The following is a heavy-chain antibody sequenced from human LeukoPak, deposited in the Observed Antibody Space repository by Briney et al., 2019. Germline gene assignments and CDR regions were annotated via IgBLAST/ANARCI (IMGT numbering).Heavy chain of an antibody. J-gene: IGHJ4*01. D-gene: IGHD3-16*01. CDR2: MNSGGTTI. V-gene: IGHV3-74*01. CDR1: GFSISGYW. Sequence: GGSLRLSCAASGFSISGYWMHWVRQAAGEGLVWVSRMNSGGTTINYADSVKGRFTISRDNVDNTLHLQMNSLRVEDTAVYYCVREVQVRASASLGLWGQGTLVTVSS. CDR3: VREVQVRASASLGL.